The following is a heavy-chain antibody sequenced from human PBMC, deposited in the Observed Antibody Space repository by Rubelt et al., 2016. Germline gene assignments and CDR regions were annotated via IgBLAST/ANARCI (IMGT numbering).Heavy chain of an antibody. CDR2: INPTSGGT. J-gene: IGHJ3*02. V-gene: IGHV1-2*04. CDR1: GYTFTGYY. Sequence: QVQLVQSGAEVKKPGASVKVSCKASGYTFTGYYMHWVRQAPGQGLEWMGWINPTSGGTNYAQKFQGWVTRTRDTSISTAYMELSRLRSDDTAVYYCARGSWFRGAFDIWGQGTMVTVSS. D-gene: IGHD6-13*01. CDR3: ARGSWFRGAFDI.